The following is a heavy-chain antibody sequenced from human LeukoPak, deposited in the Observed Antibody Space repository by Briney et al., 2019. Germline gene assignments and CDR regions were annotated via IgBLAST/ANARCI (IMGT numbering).Heavy chain of an antibody. J-gene: IGHJ4*02. CDR1: GFTLSTYS. V-gene: IGHV3-48*04. D-gene: IGHD2-15*01. CDR3: ARRRDSDY. Sequence: PGGSLRLSCAASGFTLSTYSMNWVRQAPGKGLEWVSYISSSGNTIYYADSVKGRFTISRDNAKNSLFLQMNSLRAEDTAVYYCARRRDSDYWGQGTLVAVSS. CDR2: ISSSGNTI.